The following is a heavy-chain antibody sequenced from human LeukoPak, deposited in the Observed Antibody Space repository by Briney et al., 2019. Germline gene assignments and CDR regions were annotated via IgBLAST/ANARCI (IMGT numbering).Heavy chain of an antibody. Sequence: GGSLRLSCAVSGFSFDTYWMTWVRQAPGKGLEWVANIKQDGSEKYYVDSLKGRFTISRDNAKNSLYLQMNSLRAEDTAVYYCATNSDYRFDYWGQGTLVTVSS. V-gene: IGHV3-7*01. J-gene: IGHJ4*02. CDR1: GFSFDTYW. CDR3: ATNSDYRFDY. D-gene: IGHD3-16*01. CDR2: IKQDGSEK.